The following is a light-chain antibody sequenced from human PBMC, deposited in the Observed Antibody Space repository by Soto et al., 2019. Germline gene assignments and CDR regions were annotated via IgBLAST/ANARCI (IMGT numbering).Light chain of an antibody. CDR2: AAS. J-gene: IGKJ1*01. CDR1: QSLDNC. Sequence: IQMKPYPSTLSPSIGDRVTITCRASQSLDNCLAWYQQKPGKAPKLLIYAASTLQSGVPSRFSGSGSGTEFTLTISSLQPEDFATYYCQQLNSYPRTSGQGAKVDI. CDR3: QQLNSYPRT. V-gene: IGKV1-9*01.